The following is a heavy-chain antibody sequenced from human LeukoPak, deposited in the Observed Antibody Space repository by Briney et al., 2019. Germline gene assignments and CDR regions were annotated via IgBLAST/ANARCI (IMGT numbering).Heavy chain of an antibody. V-gene: IGHV3-11*01. D-gene: IGHD3-3*01. CDR1: GFTFSDYY. CDR3: ARSYDFWRAEGLYFDY. CDR2: ISSSGSTI. Sequence: GGSLRLSCAASGFTFSDYYMSWIRQAPGKGLEWVSYISSSGSTIYYADSVKGRFTISRDNAKNSLYLQMNSLRAEDTAVYYCARSYDFWRAEGLYFDYWGQGTLVTVSS. J-gene: IGHJ4*02.